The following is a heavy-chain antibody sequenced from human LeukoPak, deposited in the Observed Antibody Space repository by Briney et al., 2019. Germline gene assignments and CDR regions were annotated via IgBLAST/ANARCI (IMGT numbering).Heavy chain of an antibody. D-gene: IGHD1-7*01. J-gene: IGHJ3*02. Sequence: ASVKVSCKVSGYTLTELSMHWVRQAPGKGLEWMGGFDPEDGETIYAQKFQGRVTMTEDTSTDTAYMELSSLRSEDTAVYYCATGKALELRARAFDIWGQGTMVTVSS. V-gene: IGHV1-24*01. CDR1: GYTLTELS. CDR3: ATGKALELRARAFDI. CDR2: FDPEDGET.